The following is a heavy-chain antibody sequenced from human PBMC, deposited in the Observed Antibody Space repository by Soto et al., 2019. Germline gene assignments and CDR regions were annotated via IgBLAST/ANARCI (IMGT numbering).Heavy chain of an antibody. V-gene: IGHV3-21*01. J-gene: IGHJ6*02. CDR3: ARGGSVTTSSGWANYYYYGMDV. Sequence: PGGSLKLFCAASGFIFSSYSMNLVFKDQGKGLEGVSSISSSSSYIYYADTVKGRFTISRDNAKNSLYMQMNSLSAEDTAVYYCARGGSVTTSSGWANYYYYGMDVLSQGTTVTVSS. CDR2: ISSSSSYI. D-gene: IGHD4-17*01. CDR1: GFIFSSYS.